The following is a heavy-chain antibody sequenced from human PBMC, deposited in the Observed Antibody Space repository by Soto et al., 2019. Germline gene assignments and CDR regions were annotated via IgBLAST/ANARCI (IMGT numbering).Heavy chain of an antibody. CDR1: GFPFNNYA. CDR3: AKSRSVEDGFDI. Sequence: EAQLLESGGGLVQPGGSLRLSCAASGFPFNNYAMSWVRQAPGKGLEWVSAIRGSDESTYYAQSVKGRFTISRDNSKNTLNLQMNSLRVEDTAVYYCAKSRSVEDGFDIWGQGTMVTVSS. V-gene: IGHV3-23*01. CDR2: IRGSDEST. J-gene: IGHJ3*02.